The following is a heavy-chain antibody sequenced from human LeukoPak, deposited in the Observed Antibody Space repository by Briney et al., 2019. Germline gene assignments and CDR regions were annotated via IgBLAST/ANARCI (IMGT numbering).Heavy chain of an antibody. J-gene: IGHJ4*02. Sequence: SETLSLTCAVSGVSISSNLWWTWVRQPPGKGLEWIAEIHHSGSINYNLSLKSRVTISVDTSKNQFSLKLSSVTAADTAVYYCARVITVRGVIFDYWGQGTLVTVSS. D-gene: IGHD3-16*01. CDR1: GVSISSNLW. CDR3: ARVITVRGVIFDY. CDR2: IHHSGSI. V-gene: IGHV4-4*02.